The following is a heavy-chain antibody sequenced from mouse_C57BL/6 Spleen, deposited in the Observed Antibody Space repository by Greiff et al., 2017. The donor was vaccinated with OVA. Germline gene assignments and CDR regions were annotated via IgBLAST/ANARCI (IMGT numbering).Heavy chain of an antibody. CDR2: ISYDGSN. D-gene: IGHD1-2*01. CDR3: ARGPLRRFDY. CDR1: GYSITSGYY. V-gene: IGHV3-6*01. Sequence: EVKLEESGPGLVKPSQSLSLTCSVTGYSITSGYYWNWIRQFPGNKLEWMGYISYDGSNNYNPSLKNRISITRDTSKNQFFLKLNSVTTEDTATYYCARGPLRRFDYWGQGTTLTVSS. J-gene: IGHJ2*01.